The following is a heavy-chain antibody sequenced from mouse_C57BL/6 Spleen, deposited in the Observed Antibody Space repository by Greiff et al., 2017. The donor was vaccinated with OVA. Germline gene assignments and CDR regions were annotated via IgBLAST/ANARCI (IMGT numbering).Heavy chain of an antibody. J-gene: IGHJ2*01. CDR3: ARGGYDGYFDY. D-gene: IGHD2-3*01. Sequence: QVQLQQSGAELVKPGASVKISCKASGYAFSSYWMTWVKQRPGKGLEWIGQIYPGDGDTNYNGKFKGKATLTADKSSSTAYMQLSSLTSEDSAVYFCARGGYDGYFDYWGQGTTLTVSS. V-gene: IGHV1-80*01. CDR1: GYAFSSYW. CDR2: IYPGDGDT.